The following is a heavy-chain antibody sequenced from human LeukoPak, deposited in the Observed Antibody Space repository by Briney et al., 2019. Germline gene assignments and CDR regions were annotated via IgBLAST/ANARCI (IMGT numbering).Heavy chain of an antibody. D-gene: IGHD3-9*01. V-gene: IGHV1-18*01. CDR3: ARGPHYDILTGYYNQAFDI. Sequence: GASVKVSCKASGYTFTSYGISWVRQAPGQGLEWMGWISAYNGNTNYAQKLQGRVTMTTDTSTSTAYMELRSLRSDDTAVYYCARGPHYDILTGYYNQAFDIWGQGTMVTVSS. J-gene: IGHJ3*02. CDR2: ISAYNGNT. CDR1: GYTFTSYG.